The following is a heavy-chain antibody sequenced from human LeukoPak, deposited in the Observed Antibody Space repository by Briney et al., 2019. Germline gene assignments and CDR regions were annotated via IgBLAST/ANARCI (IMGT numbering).Heavy chain of an antibody. Sequence: ASVKVSCKASGGTFSSYAISRARQAPGQGLEWMGWISAYNGNTNYAQKLQGRVTMTTDTSTSTAYMELRSLRSDDTAVYYCARDSGNYFDYWGQGTLVTVSS. D-gene: IGHD1-26*01. CDR3: ARDSGNYFDY. CDR2: ISAYNGNT. V-gene: IGHV1-18*01. CDR1: GGTFSSYA. J-gene: IGHJ4*02.